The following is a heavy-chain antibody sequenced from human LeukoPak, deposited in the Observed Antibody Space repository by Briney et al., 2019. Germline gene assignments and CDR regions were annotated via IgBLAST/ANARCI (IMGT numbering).Heavy chain of an antibody. CDR3: ARDSDVVMVATTGYYYYYGMDV. V-gene: IGHV3-30*04. J-gene: IGHJ6*02. CDR2: ISYDGSNK. Sequence: GGSLRLSCAASGFTFSSYAMHWVREAPGKGLESVAVISYDGSNKYYADSVKGRFTISRDNSKNTLYLQMNSLRAEDTAVYYCARDSDVVMVATTGYYYYYGMDVWGQGTTVTVSS. CDR1: GFTFSSYA. D-gene: IGHD5-12*01.